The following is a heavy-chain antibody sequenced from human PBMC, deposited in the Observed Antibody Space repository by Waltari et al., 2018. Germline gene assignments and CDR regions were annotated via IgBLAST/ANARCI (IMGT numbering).Heavy chain of an antibody. D-gene: IGHD2-15*01. V-gene: IGHV4-59*01. CDR1: GGSISSYY. Sequence: QVQLQESGPGLVKPSETLSLTCTVSGGSISSYYWSWIRQPPGKGLEWIGYIYYSGSTNYNPSLKSLVTISVDTSKNQFSLKLSSVTAADTAVYYCARDSSGAWGGVVANGFDYWGQGTLVTVSS. J-gene: IGHJ4*02. CDR3: ARDSSGAWGGVVANGFDY. CDR2: IYYSGST.